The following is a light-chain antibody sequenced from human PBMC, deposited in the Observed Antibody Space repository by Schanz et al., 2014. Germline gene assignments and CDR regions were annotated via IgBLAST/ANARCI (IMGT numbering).Light chain of an antibody. CDR3: TSYTSSYPYV. Sequence: QSAPTQPASVSGSPGQSITVSCTGTSSDVGGHNYVSWYQQHPGKAPKLMIYHVSDRPSGVSNRFSGSKSGNTASLTISGLQAEDEADYYCTSYTSSYPYVFGTGTKLTVL. V-gene: IGLV2-14*01. CDR1: SSDVGGHNY. J-gene: IGLJ1*01. CDR2: HVS.